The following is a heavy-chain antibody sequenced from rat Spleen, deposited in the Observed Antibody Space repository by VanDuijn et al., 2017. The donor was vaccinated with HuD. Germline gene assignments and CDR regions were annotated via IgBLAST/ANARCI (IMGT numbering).Heavy chain of an antibody. CDR3: ARHPDYSNYLDY. D-gene: IGHD1-1*01. CDR1: GFTFSNYY. Sequence: EVQLVESGGGLVQPGRSLKLSCAASGFTFSNYYMVWVRQAPTKGLEWVASITTGGAITSYRDSVKGRFTISRDTAKSTLYLQMDSLRSEDTATYYCARHPDYSNYLDYWGQGVMVTVSS. J-gene: IGHJ2*01. CDR2: ITTGGAIT. V-gene: IGHV5-25*01.